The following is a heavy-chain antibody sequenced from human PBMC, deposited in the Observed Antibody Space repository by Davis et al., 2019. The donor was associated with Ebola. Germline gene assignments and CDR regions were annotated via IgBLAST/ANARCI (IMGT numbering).Heavy chain of an antibody. D-gene: IGHD3-10*01. Sequence: AASVKVSCKASGYTFTNYYMHWVRQAPGQGLEWMGMINPNDGRTIYAQKFQGRVTITRDTSASTVYMELSSLRSEDTAVYYCAREGGLVRGVVITWKYGMDVWGQGTTVTVSS. CDR2: INPNDGRT. J-gene: IGHJ6*02. CDR1: GYTFTNYY. V-gene: IGHV1-46*01. CDR3: AREGGLVRGVVITWKYGMDV.